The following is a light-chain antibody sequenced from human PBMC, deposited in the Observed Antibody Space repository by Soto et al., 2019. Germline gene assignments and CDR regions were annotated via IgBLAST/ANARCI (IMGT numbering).Light chain of an antibody. CDR3: SSYTSSRTLV. CDR1: SSDVGGYNY. J-gene: IGLJ2*01. V-gene: IGLV2-14*01. Sequence: QSALTQPASVSGSPGQSITISCTGTSSDVGGYNYVSWYQQHPGKAPKLMIYDVTNRPSEVSNRFSGSKSGNTASLTISGLQAEDEADYYCSSYTSSRTLVFGGGTQLTVL. CDR2: DVT.